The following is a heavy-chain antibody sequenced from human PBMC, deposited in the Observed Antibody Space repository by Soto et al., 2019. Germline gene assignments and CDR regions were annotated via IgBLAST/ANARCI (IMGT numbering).Heavy chain of an antibody. CDR1: GDSISSGDYY. Sequence: SETLSLTCTVSGDSISSGDYYWSLIRQSPGKGLEWIGYIYYSGSTYYNPSLKSRITMSVDTSKNQFSLKLSSVTAADTAVYYCAREDVGYSPDYWGQGTLVTVSS. D-gene: IGHD6-25*01. J-gene: IGHJ4*02. CDR2: IYYSGST. CDR3: AREDVGYSPDY. V-gene: IGHV4-30-4*01.